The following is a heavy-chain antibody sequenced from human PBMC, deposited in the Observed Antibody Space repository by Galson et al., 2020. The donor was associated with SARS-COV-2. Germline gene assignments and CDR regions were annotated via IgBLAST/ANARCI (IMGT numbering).Heavy chain of an antibody. CDR1: GGSFSGYY. D-gene: IGHD3-22*01. CDR3: ARARGYYDSSGYYLFDY. Sequence: ETSETLSLTCAVYGGSFSGYYWSWIRHPPGKGLEWIGEINHSGSTNYNPSLKSRVTISVDTSKNQFSLKLSSVTAADTAVYYCARARGYYDSSGYYLFDYWGQGTLVTVSS. V-gene: IGHV4-34*01. CDR2: INHSGST. J-gene: IGHJ4*02.